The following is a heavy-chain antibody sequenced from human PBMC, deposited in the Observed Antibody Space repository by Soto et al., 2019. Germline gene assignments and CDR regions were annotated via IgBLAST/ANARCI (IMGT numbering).Heavy chain of an antibody. J-gene: IGHJ3*02. CDR1: GYPVTAYY. Sequence: QLHLVQSGAVVKKPGASVTVSCSASGYPVTAYYMHWVRQAPGRGLEWMGGINPATGAAKYTQTFQGRVPMTRDPSPGTVFMELSGLTSEDTALFYCARGGGVGVAGSAAFDMWGQGTLVTVSS. CDR2: INPATGAA. D-gene: IGHD3-3*01. CDR3: ARGGGVGVAGSAAFDM. V-gene: IGHV1-2*02.